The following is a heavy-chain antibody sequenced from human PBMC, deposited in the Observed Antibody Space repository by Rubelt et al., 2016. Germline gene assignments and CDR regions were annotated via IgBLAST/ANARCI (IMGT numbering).Heavy chain of an antibody. Sequence: GGSLRLSCAASGFTFSSYSMNWVRQAPGKGLEWVSSISSSSSYIYYADSVKGRFTISRDNAKNSLYLQMNSLRAEDTAVYYCARAPVYYDILTGYGYWYFDLWGRGTLVTVSS. V-gene: IGHV3-21*01. CDR2: ISSSSSYI. J-gene: IGHJ2*01. CDR1: GFTFSSYS. CDR3: ARAPVYYDILTGYGYWYFDL. D-gene: IGHD3-9*01.